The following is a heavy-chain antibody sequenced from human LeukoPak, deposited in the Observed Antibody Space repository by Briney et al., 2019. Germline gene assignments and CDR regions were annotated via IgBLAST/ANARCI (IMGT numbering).Heavy chain of an antibody. V-gene: IGHV3-7*01. CDR1: GVTLRNHW. CDR3: VQGWRDN. J-gene: IGHJ4*02. CDR2: INQDSSEK. Sequence: GGSLRLSCVVSGVTLRNHWMTWVRQAPGKGLEWVANINQDSSEKDYVDSVKGRFTISRDNAKNSLYLQLNTLRPEDTAVYYCVQGWRDNWGQGTLVTVSS. D-gene: IGHD2-15*01.